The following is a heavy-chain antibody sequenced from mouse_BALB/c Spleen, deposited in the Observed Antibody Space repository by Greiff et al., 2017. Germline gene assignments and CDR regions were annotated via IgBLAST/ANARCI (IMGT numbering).Heavy chain of an antibody. D-gene: IGHD1-1*01. J-gene: IGHJ4*01. CDR3: ARRYYGSSYYYAMDY. V-gene: IGHV5-17*02. CDR2: ISSSSSTI. CDR1: GFTFSSFG. Sequence: EVKLMESGGGLVQPGGSRKLSCAASGFTFSSFGMHWVRQAPEKGLEWVAYISSSSSTIYYADTVKGRFTISRDNPKNTLFLQMTSLRSEDTAMYYCARRYYGSSYYYAMDYWGQGTSVTVSS.